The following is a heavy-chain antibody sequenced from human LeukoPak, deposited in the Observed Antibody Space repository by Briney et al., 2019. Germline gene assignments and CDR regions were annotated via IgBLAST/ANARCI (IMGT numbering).Heavy chain of an antibody. CDR1: GGSLSRYL. D-gene: IGHD1-14*01. Sequence: PSETLSLTRMVCGGSLSRYLWSWIPQPPGEGLVWMGYIDYSESNNYNPSLTSRVTISVDTSKNQFSLKLSSVTAADTAVYYCARGDPDRDDAFDIWGQRTMVTVSS. V-gene: IGHV4-59*01. CDR3: ARGDPDRDDAFDI. CDR2: IDYSESN. J-gene: IGHJ3*02.